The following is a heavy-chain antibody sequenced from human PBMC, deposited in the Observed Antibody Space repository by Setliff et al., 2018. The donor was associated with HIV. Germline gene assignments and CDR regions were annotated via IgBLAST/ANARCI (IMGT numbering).Heavy chain of an antibody. D-gene: IGHD2-8*01. CDR3: ARIVALNGYPSDY. CDR2: ISVKNGNT. CDR1: GYTFISYG. Sequence: ASVKVSCKASGYTFISYGVSWVRQAPGQGLEWIGWISVKNGNTNYAQKFQGRVTMTTDTSTSTAYMELRSLGSDDTAVYYCARIVALNGYPSDYWGQGTLVTVSS. J-gene: IGHJ4*02. V-gene: IGHV1-18*01.